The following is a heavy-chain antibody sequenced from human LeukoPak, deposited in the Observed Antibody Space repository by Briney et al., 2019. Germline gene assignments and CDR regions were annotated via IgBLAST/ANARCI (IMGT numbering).Heavy chain of an antibody. J-gene: IGHJ4*02. D-gene: IGHD3-3*02. CDR1: GGPISSYY. CDR2: FYYSASS. Sequence: PSETLSLTCTVSGGPISSYYWNWIRRSPGKGLECIGYFYYSASSNYNPSLTSRVTISADTSKNQFSLKLTSVTPADTAVYYCASAGGAIFGVVIDSHFDYWGQGILVSVSS. CDR3: ASAGGAIFGVVIDSHFDY. V-gene: IGHV4-59*01.